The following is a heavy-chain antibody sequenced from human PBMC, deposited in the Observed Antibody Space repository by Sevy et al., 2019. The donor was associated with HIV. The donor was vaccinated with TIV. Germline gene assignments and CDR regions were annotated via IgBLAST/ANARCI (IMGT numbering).Heavy chain of an antibody. J-gene: IGHJ4*02. V-gene: IGHV3-23*01. CDR1: GFTFSSYA. Sequence: GGSLRLSCAASGFTFSSYAMSWVRQAPGKGLEWVSAISGSGGSTYYADSVKGRFTISRDNSKNTLYLQMNSLRAEDTAVYCCAKVRARPKRAVAGTGLDYWGQGTLVTVSS. CDR2: ISGSGGST. D-gene: IGHD6-19*01. CDR3: AKVRARPKRAVAGTGLDY.